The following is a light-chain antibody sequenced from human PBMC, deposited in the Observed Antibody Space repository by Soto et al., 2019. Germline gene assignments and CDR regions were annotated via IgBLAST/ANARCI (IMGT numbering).Light chain of an antibody. Sequence: IQLPQSPSFLSAAVGDKVTITCRASQALSNYLAWYQQKPGKAPDLLIYSASTLQSGVPSRFSGSGSETEFSLTIRALQPEDFATYYCQQLSRYPLTFGGGAKVDIK. V-gene: IGKV1-9*01. CDR3: QQLSRYPLT. CDR2: SAS. CDR1: QALSNY. J-gene: IGKJ4*01.